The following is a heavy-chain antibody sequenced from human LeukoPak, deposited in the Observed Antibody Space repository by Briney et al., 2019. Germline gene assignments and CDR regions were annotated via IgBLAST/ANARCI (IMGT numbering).Heavy chain of an antibody. Sequence: ASETLSLTCTVSGGSISSYYWSWIRQPAGKGLEWIGRIYTSGSTNYNPSLKSRVTMSVDTSKNQFSLKLSSVTAADTAVYYCARSPVNEPAATPFDYWGQGTLVTVSS. D-gene: IGHD2-15*01. CDR1: GGSISSYY. CDR2: IYTSGST. CDR3: ARSPVNEPAATPFDY. V-gene: IGHV4-4*07. J-gene: IGHJ4*02.